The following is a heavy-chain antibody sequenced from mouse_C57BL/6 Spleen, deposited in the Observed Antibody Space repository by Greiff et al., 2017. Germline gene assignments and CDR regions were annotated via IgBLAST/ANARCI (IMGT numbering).Heavy chain of an antibody. J-gene: IGHJ2*01. Sequence: EVQLVESGPGLAKPSQSLSLTCSVTGYSITSGYYWNWIRQFPGNKLEWMGYISYDGSNNYNPSLKNRISITRDTSKNQFFLKLNSVTTEDTATYYCARDREVVALDYWGQGATLPVSS. CDR1: GYSITSGYY. CDR3: ARDREVVALDY. D-gene: IGHD1-1*01. CDR2: ISYDGSN. V-gene: IGHV3-6*01.